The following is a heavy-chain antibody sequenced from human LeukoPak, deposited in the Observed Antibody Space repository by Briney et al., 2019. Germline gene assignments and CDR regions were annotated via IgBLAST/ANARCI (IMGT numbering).Heavy chain of an antibody. CDR1: GFIFSNYW. CDR2: INSDGSRT. Sequence: GGSLRLSCAASGFIFSNYWMHWVRQAPGKGLVWVSRINSDGSRTSYADSVKGRFTISRDNDKNTLYLQLNSLRAEDTAVYYCAREEYSSAYVAYWGQGTLVTVSS. CDR3: AREEYSSAYVAY. D-gene: IGHD6-19*01. V-gene: IGHV3-74*01. J-gene: IGHJ4*02.